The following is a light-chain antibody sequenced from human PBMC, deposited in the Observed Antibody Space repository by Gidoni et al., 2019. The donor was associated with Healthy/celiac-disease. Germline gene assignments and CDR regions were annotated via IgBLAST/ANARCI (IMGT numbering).Light chain of an antibody. CDR1: QSISSW. J-gene: IGKJ2*01. V-gene: IGKV1-5*01. CDR3: QQYNSYSLYT. CDR2: DAS. Sequence: DIQMTKSPSTLSASLVDRVTITCRASQSISSWLAWYQQKPGKAPKLLIYDASSLESGVPSRFSGSGSGTEFTLTISSLQPDDFATYYCQQYNSYSLYTFGQGTKLEIK.